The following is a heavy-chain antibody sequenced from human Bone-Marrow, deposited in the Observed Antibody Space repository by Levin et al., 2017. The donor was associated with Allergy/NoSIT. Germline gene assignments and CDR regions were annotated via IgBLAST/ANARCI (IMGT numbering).Heavy chain of an antibody. CDR1: ESTFSNYW. D-gene: IGHD3-10*01. V-gene: IGHV3-74*01. Sequence: GSLRLSCAASESTFSNYWMHWVRQAPGKGLVWVSRIKTDGSETNYADSVKGRFTISRDNAKNTLYLQMNSLRAEDTAVYYCTRDRLLGSGSQDYWGQGTLVTVSS. CDR2: IKTDGSET. J-gene: IGHJ4*02. CDR3: TRDRLLGSGSQDY.